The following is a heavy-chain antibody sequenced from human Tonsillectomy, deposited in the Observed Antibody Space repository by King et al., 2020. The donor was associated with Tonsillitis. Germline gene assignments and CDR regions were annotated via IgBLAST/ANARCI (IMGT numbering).Heavy chain of an antibody. CDR3: ARTLYDYSNYFVDY. CDR1: GFSLSTSGMC. CDR2: IDWDDDK. J-gene: IGHJ4*02. Sequence: TLKESGPALVKPTQTLTLTCTFSGFSLSTSGMCVSWIRQPPGKALEWLALIDWDDDKYYSTSLKTRLTISKDTSKNQVVLTMTNLDPVDTATYYCARTLYDYSNYFVDYWGQGTLVTVSS. V-gene: IGHV2-70*01. D-gene: IGHD4-11*01.